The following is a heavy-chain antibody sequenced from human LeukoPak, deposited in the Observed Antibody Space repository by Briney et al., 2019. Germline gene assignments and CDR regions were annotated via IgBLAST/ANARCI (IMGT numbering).Heavy chain of an antibody. CDR2: ISTYNGIT. V-gene: IGHV1-18*01. CDR3: ARDRGLRATAGTRIDF. Sequence: ASVKVSCKASGYTFNSYAITWVRQAPGHGLEWMGWISTYNGITSYAQKLQGRVTMTTDTSSTTAYMELRSLRSDDTALYYCARDRGLRATAGTRIDFWGQGTLVTVSS. D-gene: IGHD6-13*01. J-gene: IGHJ4*02. CDR1: GYTFNSYA.